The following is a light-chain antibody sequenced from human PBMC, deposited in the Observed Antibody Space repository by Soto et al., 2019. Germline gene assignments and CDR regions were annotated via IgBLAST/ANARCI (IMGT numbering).Light chain of an antibody. Sequence: EVVMTQSPATLSVSPGERATLSCRASQSARSSLGWYQQKPGQAPSLLIYDVSIRATGIPARFNGSGSGTEFTLTISSLQSEDFALYYCQQYNKWPLITFGQGTRLEIK. CDR3: QQYNKWPLIT. CDR1: QSARSS. CDR2: DVS. J-gene: IGKJ5*01. V-gene: IGKV3-15*01.